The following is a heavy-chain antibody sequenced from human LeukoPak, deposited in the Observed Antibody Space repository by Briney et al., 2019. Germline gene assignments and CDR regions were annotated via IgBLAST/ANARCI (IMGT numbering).Heavy chain of an antibody. CDR3: ARDQPQWVSSGWYDY. Sequence: PGGSLRLSCAASGFTFSSYSMNWVRQAPGKGLEWVSYISSSSSTIYYADSVKGRFTISRDNAKNSLYLQMNSLRAEDTAVYYCARDQPQWVSSGWYDYWGQGTLVTVSS. D-gene: IGHD6-19*01. CDR2: ISSSSSTI. CDR1: GFTFSSYS. V-gene: IGHV3-48*04. J-gene: IGHJ4*02.